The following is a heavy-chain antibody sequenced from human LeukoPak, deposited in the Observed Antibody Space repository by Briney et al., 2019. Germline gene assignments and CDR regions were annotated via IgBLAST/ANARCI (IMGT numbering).Heavy chain of an antibody. Sequence: PGGSLRLSCAASGFTFSSYGMHWVRQAPGKGLEWVAFIRYDGSNKYYADSVKGRFTISRDNAKNSLYLQMNSLRAEDTAVYYCARGWNGSSWYGYIWGSYQPHFDIWGQGTMVTVSS. CDR2: IRYDGSNK. D-gene: IGHD3-16*02. V-gene: IGHV3-30*02. CDR1: GFTFSSYG. CDR3: ARGWNGSSWYGYIWGSYQPHFDI. J-gene: IGHJ3*02.